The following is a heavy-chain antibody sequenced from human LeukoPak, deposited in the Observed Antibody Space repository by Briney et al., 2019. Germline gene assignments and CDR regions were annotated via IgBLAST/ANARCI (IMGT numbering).Heavy chain of an antibody. CDR2: INPNSGGT. V-gene: IGHV1-2*02. Sequence: ASVKVSCKASGYTFTGYYMHWARQAPGQGLEWMGWINPNSGGTNYAQKFQGRVTMTRDTSISTAYMELSRLRSDDTAVYYCARDNDDSSGYYSPLFDYWGQGTLVTVSS. D-gene: IGHD3-22*01. CDR1: GYTFTGYY. J-gene: IGHJ4*02. CDR3: ARDNDDSSGYYSPLFDY.